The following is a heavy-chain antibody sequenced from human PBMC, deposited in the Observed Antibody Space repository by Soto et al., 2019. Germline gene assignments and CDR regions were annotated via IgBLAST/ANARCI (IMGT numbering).Heavy chain of an antibody. CDR1: GGSISSSSYY. Sequence: QLQLQESGPGLVKPSETLSLTCTVSGGSISSSSYYWGWIRQPPGKGLEWIGSIYYSGSTYYNPSLKSRVTISVDTSKNQFSRKLSSVTAADTAVYYCARRLRFLEWPEDYWGQGTLVTVSS. CDR2: IYYSGST. CDR3: ARRLRFLEWPEDY. V-gene: IGHV4-39*01. D-gene: IGHD3-3*01. J-gene: IGHJ4*02.